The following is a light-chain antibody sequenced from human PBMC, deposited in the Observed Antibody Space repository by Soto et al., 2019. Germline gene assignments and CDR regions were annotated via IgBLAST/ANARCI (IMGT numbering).Light chain of an antibody. CDR1: QSVSSSY. Sequence: EIVLTQCPGTLSFSPGERATLSCRASQSVSSSYLAWYQQKPGQAPRLLIYGAASRASGIPDRFSGSGSGTDFTLTVSRLEPEDFAVYYCQQYGISPYTFGQGTKLEIK. V-gene: IGKV3-20*01. J-gene: IGKJ2*01. CDR3: QQYGISPYT. CDR2: GAA.